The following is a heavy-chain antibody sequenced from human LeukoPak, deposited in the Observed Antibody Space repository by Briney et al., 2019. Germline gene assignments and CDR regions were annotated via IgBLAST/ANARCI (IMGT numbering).Heavy chain of an antibody. J-gene: IGHJ5*02. CDR3: AREHSSSSGFLS. CDR2: INPNSGGT. D-gene: IGHD6-6*01. Sequence: ASVKVSCKASGYTFTGYYMHRVRQAPGQGLEWMGWINPNSGGTNYAQKFQGRVTMTRDTSISTAYMELSRLRSDDTAVYYCAREHSSSSGFLSWGQGTLVTVSS. V-gene: IGHV1-2*02. CDR1: GYTFTGYY.